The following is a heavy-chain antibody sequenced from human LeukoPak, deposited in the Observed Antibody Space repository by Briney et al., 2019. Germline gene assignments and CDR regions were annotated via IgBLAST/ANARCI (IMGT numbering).Heavy chain of an antibody. CDR3: ATIPA. CDR1: GYTFSAYY. Sequence: ASVRVSCKASGYTFSAYYIHWGRQAPGQGLEWMGWINPISGGTNFAQKFQGRVTMTRDTSISTAYMELSRLRSDDTALYYCATIPAWGQGTLVTVSS. D-gene: IGHD2-2*01. CDR2: INPISGGT. V-gene: IGHV1-2*02. J-gene: IGHJ5*02.